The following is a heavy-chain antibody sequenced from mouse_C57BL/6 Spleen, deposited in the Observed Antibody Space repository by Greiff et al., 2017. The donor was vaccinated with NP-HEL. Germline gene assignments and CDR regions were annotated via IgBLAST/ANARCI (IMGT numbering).Heavy chain of an antibody. J-gene: IGHJ1*03. CDR3: AGITTVVATDWYFDV. Sequence: QVQLQQSGAELVKPGASVKLSCKASGYTFTSYWMQWVKQRPGQGLEWIGEIDPSDSYTNYNQKFKGKATLTVDTSSSTAYMQLSSLTSEDSAVYYCAGITTVVATDWYFDVWGTGTTVTVSS. CDR1: GYTFTSYW. V-gene: IGHV1-50*01. D-gene: IGHD1-1*01. CDR2: IDPSDSYT.